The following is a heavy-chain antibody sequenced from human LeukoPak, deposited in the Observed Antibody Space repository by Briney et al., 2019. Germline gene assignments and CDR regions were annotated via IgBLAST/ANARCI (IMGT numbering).Heavy chain of an antibody. Sequence: PGGSLRLSCAASGFTVSSDYMSWVRQAPGKGLERVSVIYSGGSTYYADSVKGRFTISRDNSKNTLYLQMNSLRAEDTAVYYCARSANDFWSGYYTWWGENPRNYGMGVWGQGTTVTVSS. CDR3: ARSANDFWSGYYTWWGENPRNYGMGV. CDR2: IYSGGST. J-gene: IGHJ6*02. D-gene: IGHD3-3*01. V-gene: IGHV3-53*01. CDR1: GFTVSSDY.